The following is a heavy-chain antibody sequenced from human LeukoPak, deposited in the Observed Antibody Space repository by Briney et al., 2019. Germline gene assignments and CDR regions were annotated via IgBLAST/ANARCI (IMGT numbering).Heavy chain of an antibody. CDR3: ARGLTMVRGVIMYY. CDR1: GYTSTSYD. D-gene: IGHD3-10*01. CDR2: MNPNSGNT. Sequence: ASVKVSCKASGYTSTSYDINWVRQATGQGLEWMGWMNPNSGNTGYAQKFQGRVTMTRNTSISTAYMELSSLRFEDTAVYYCARGLTMVRGVIMYYWGQGTLVTVSS. J-gene: IGHJ4*02. V-gene: IGHV1-8*01.